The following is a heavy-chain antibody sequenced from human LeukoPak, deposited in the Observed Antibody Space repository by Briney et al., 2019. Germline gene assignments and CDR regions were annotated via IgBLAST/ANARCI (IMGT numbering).Heavy chain of an antibody. V-gene: IGHV3-74*01. CDR2: ISTDGSSS. J-gene: IGHJ4*02. CDR1: GFTFSRYW. D-gene: IGHD1-7*01. Sequence: PPGGSLILSCAAPGFTFSRYWMHWLRQGPGKGLVWVSRISTDGSSSTYADSVKGRFTISRDNAKNTLYLQMNSLRAEDTAVYYCARSLLGGTSDYWGQGTLVTVSS. CDR3: ARSLLGGTSDY.